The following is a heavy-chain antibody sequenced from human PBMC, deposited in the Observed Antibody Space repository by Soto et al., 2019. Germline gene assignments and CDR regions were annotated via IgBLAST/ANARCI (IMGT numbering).Heavy chain of an antibody. CDR1: GDTLSSYA. J-gene: IGHJ4*02. D-gene: IGHD7-27*01. CDR3: ARGTGDGTSDF. V-gene: IGHV1-3*01. CDR2: INAGYGNT. Sequence: ASVKVSCKASGDTLSSYAMHWVRQAPGQRLEWMGRINAGYGNTKSSQKFQDRVTISRDTSASTAYMELTSLRSEDTAVYYCARGTGDGTSDFWGQGTLVTVSS.